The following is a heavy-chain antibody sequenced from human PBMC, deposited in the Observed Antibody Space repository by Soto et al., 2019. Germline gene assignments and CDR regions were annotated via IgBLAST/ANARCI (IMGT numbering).Heavy chain of an antibody. CDR3: ARLGGRTEFSGPWYKLEQ. CDR2: IFYTGTT. D-gene: IGHD1-1*01. CDR1: GGSVFSSSSL. J-gene: IGHJ4*02. V-gene: IGHV4-39*02. Sequence: AWEPLSLTSTVAGGSVFSSSSLWVWIRQSPGKGLGRLGQIFYTGTTYYNPSLGSRITMSVDSSKSLFSLRLISVTAADTALYYCARLGGRTEFSGPWYKLEQWGRGILVTV.